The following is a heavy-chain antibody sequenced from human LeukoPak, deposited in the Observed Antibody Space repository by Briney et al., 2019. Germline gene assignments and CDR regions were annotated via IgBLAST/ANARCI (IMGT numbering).Heavy chain of an antibody. CDR2: INPNSGGT. CDR1: GYTFSDYY. V-gene: IGHV1-2*02. D-gene: IGHD3-9*01. CDR3: VTLTRISSHDY. Sequence: ASVKVSCKTSGYTFSDYYIHWVRQAPGQGLEWLGWINPNSGGTNSAQRFQGRVTMTRDTSISTAYMEVSRLRLDDTAVYYCVTLTRISSHDYWGQGTLVTVSS. J-gene: IGHJ4*02.